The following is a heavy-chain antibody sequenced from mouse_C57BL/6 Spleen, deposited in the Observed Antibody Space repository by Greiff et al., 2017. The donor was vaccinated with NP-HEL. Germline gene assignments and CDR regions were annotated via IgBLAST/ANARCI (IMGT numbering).Heavy chain of an antibody. D-gene: IGHD1-1*01. CDR2: IDPGGGNT. CDR3: ARQEYYGSSYSFDY. V-gene: IGHV14-2*01. Sequence: DVQLVESGAGLVKPGASVKLSCTASGFTFTDYSMSWVQQRPEQGLEWIGRIDPGGGNTNYPENFKGRATITADTSSNTAYLQLSSLTSEDTAVYYCARQEYYGSSYSFDYWGQGTTLTVSS. CDR1: GFTFTDYS. J-gene: IGHJ2*01.